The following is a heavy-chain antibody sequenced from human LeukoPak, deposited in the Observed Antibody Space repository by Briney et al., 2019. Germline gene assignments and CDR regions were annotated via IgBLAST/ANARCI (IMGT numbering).Heavy chain of an antibody. V-gene: IGHV3-15*01. D-gene: IGHD2-21*02. CDR2: IKSKTDGGTT. J-gene: IGHJ4*02. CDR3: TLTTENCGGDCQPRH. CDR1: GFTFSHAW. Sequence: GGSLRLSCTASGFTFSHAWMTWVRQAPGKGLEWVGRIKSKTDGGTTDYAAPVKGRFTISRDDSKNTLYLQMNSLKTEDTAVYYCTLTTENCGGDCQPRHWGQGTLVTVSS.